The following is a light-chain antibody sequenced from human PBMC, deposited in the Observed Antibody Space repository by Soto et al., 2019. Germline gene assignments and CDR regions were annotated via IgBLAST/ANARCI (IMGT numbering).Light chain of an antibody. CDR1: SSDVGAYNL. CDR2: EGT. Sequence: QSVLTQPASVSGSPEQSITISCTGTSSDVGAYNLVSWYQQFPGKAPRLIIYEGTKRPSGISHRFSGSKSDNTASLTISGLRAEDEAHYHCCSYAGSRTFVFGGGTKLTVL. V-gene: IGLV2-23*01. CDR3: CSYAGSRTFV. J-gene: IGLJ2*01.